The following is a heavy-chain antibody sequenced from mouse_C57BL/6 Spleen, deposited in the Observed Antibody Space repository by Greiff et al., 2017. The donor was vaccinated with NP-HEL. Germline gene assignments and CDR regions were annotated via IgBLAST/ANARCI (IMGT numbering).Heavy chain of an antibody. D-gene: IGHD1-1*01. V-gene: IGHV2-2*01. CDR2: IWSGGST. CDR3: ARTDGSSWNWYFDV. J-gene: IGHJ1*03. CDR1: GFSLTCYG. Sequence: QVQLQQSGPGLVQPSQSLSITCTVSGFSLTCYGVHWVRQSPGKGLEWLGVIWSGGSTDYNAAFISRLSISKDNSKSQVFFKMNSLQADDTAIYYCARTDGSSWNWYFDVWGTGTTVTVSS.